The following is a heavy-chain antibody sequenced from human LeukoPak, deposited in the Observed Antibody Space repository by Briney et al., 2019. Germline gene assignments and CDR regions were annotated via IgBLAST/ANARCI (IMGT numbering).Heavy chain of an antibody. D-gene: IGHD1-26*01. V-gene: IGHV3-13*01. CDR3: ARQSTPHGNFDY. Sequence: PGGSLRLSCAASGFTHSSYAMHWVRHPAGKGLELVTAIGTAGDTFYPGSVKGRFTISRENAKKSLFLQMNSLRVEDTAVYYCARQSTPHGNFDYWGQGTLVTVSS. CDR2: IGTAGDT. CDR1: GFTHSSYA. J-gene: IGHJ4*02.